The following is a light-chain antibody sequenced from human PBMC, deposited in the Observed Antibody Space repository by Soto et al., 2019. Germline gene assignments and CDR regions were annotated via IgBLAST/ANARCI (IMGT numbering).Light chain of an antibody. Sequence: EIVRTHSPSTLSVSPGERAALSCRASQSVSNNYLAWYQQKPGQAPRLLIYGASNRATGIPDRFSGSGSGTDFTLTISRLEPEDFAVYYCQQYVRSPWTFGQGTKVDIK. J-gene: IGKJ1*01. V-gene: IGKV3-20*01. CDR3: QQYVRSPWT. CDR1: QSVSNNY. CDR2: GAS.